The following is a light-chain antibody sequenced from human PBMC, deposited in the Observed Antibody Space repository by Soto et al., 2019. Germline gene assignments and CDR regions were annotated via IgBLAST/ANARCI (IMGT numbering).Light chain of an antibody. CDR1: SSDIGGYDY. CDR2: EVN. CDR3: SSYAGSNNLV. Sequence: QSALTQPPSASGSPGQSVTISCTGTSSDIGGYDYVSWYQQHPGKAPKLIIYEVNKRPSGVPDRFSDSKSGNTASLIVSGLQAEDEADYYCSSYAGSNNLVFAGGTKLTVL. J-gene: IGLJ3*02. V-gene: IGLV2-8*01.